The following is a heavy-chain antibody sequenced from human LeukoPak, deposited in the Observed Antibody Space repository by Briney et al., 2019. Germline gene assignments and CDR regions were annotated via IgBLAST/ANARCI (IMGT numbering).Heavy chain of an antibody. Sequence: GGSLRLSCAASGFTFSSYGMHWVRQAPGKGLEWVAVVWYDGSNRYYADSVKGRFTISRDNSKNTLYLQMNSLRAEDTAVYYCARDIAPTYGDYGYFDYWGQGTLVTVSS. V-gene: IGHV3-33*01. CDR1: GFTFSSYG. D-gene: IGHD4-17*01. J-gene: IGHJ4*02. CDR2: VWYDGSNR. CDR3: ARDIAPTYGDYGYFDY.